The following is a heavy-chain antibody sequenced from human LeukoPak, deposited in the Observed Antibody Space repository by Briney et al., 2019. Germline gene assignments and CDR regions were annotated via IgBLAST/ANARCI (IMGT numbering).Heavy chain of an antibody. J-gene: IGHJ6*02. CDR2: ISGSGGST. CDR1: GFTFSSYA. CDR3: AKETTVTAYYYYYYGMDV. V-gene: IGHV3-23*01. D-gene: IGHD4-17*01. Sequence: RGSLRLSCAASGFTFSSYAMSWVRQAPGKGLEWVSAISGSGGSTYYADSVKGRFTISRDNSKNTLYLQMNSLRAEDTAVYYCAKETTVTAYYYYYYGMDVWGQGTTVTVSS.